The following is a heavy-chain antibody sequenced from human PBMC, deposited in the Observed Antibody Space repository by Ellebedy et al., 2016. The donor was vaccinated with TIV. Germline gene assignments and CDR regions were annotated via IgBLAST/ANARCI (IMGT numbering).Heavy chain of an antibody. D-gene: IGHD6-19*01. J-gene: IGHJ4*02. Sequence: GESLKISXVVSGFTFSSYWMHWVRQAPGKGLVWVSRISSEGSTTTYADSARGRFTISRDNAKNTLYLQMNSLRAEDTAVYYCARGDGSSGWYFDYWGQGTLVTVSS. CDR3: ARGDGSSGWYFDY. V-gene: IGHV3-74*03. CDR2: ISSEGSTT. CDR1: GFTFSSYW.